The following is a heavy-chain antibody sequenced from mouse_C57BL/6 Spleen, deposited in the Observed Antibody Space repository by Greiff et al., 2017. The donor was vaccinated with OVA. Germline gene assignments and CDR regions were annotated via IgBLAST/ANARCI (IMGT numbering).Heavy chain of an antibody. CDR3: ARSLGQGYFDY. CDR1: GYAFSSSW. V-gene: IGHV1-82*01. Sequence: VKLMESGPELVKPGASVKISCKASGYAFSSSWMNWVKQRPGKGLEWIGRIYPGDGDTNYNGKFKGKATLTADKSSSTAYMQLSSLTSEDSAVYFCARSLGQGYFDYWGQGTTLTVSS. J-gene: IGHJ2*01. D-gene: IGHD3-3*01. CDR2: IYPGDGDT.